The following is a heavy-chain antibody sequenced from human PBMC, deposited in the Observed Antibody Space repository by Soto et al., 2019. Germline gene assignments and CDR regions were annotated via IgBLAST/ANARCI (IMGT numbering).Heavy chain of an antibody. V-gene: IGHV3-13*05. J-gene: IGHJ6*02. CDR3: ARALIAVAGLDYYYYGMDV. Sequence: PGGSLRLSCAASGFTFSSYDMHWVRQATGKGLEWVSAIGTAGDPYYPGSVKGRFTISRENAKNSLYLHMNSLRAGDTAVYYCARALIAVAGLDYYYYGMDVWGQGTTVTVSS. D-gene: IGHD6-19*01. CDR1: GFTFSSYD. CDR2: IGTAGDP.